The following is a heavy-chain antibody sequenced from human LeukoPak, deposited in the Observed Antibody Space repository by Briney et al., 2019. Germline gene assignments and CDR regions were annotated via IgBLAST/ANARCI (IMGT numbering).Heavy chain of an antibody. CDR3: ARVLSNAFDI. Sequence: SETLSLTCTVSGGSVSSGSYYWSWIRQPPGKGLEWIGYIYYSGSTNYNPSLKSRVTISVDTSKNQFSLKLSSVTAADTAVYYCARVLSNAFDIWGQGTMVTVFS. J-gene: IGHJ3*02. CDR1: GGSVSSGSYY. CDR2: IYYSGST. V-gene: IGHV4-61*01. D-gene: IGHD2-15*01.